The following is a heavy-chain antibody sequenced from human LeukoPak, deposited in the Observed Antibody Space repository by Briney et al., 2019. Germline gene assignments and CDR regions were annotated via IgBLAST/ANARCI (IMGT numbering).Heavy chain of an antibody. V-gene: IGHV4-39*01. J-gene: IGHJ4*02. Sequence: SETLSLTCTVSGGSISSSSYHWGWIRQPPGKGLEWIGSIYYSGSTYYNPSLKSRVTISVDTSKNQFSLKLSSVTAADTAVYYCARVRGGVVDHWGQGTLVTVSS. CDR3: ARVRGGVVDH. CDR2: IYYSGST. CDR1: GGSISSSSYH. D-gene: IGHD2-21*01.